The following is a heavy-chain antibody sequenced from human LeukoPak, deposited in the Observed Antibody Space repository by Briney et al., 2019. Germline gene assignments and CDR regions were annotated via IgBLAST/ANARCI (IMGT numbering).Heavy chain of an antibody. D-gene: IGHD3-10*01. Sequence: GGSLRLSCAASGFTFTSYAMSWVRQAPGKGLEWVSGISGSGTSTYYADSVKGRFTISRDNSKNTLYLQMNSLRAEDTAVYYCAKRHYYGSGSSYYFDYWGQGTLVTVSS. J-gene: IGHJ4*02. CDR1: GFTFTSYA. V-gene: IGHV3-23*01. CDR2: ISGSGTST. CDR3: AKRHYYGSGSSYYFDY.